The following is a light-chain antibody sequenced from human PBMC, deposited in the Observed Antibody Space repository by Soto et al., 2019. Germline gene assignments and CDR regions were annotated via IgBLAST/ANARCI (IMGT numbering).Light chain of an antibody. CDR3: HQHDNWHPIT. J-gene: IGKJ5*01. CDR1: QSVSSY. Sequence: EILLTQSPSTLSLSAGERATLSCRASQSVSSYLAWYQQKPGQAPRLLIYDASNRATDIPATFRGGVSGTDVTLRTSSLQPADFAVSYCHQHDNWHPITSGQGTQLDIK. CDR2: DAS. V-gene: IGKV3-11*01.